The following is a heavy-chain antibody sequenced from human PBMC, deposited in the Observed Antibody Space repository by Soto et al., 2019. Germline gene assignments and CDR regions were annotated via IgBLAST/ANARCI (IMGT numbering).Heavy chain of an antibody. CDR1: GYTFTSYG. D-gene: IGHD6-19*01. V-gene: IGHV1-18*01. CDR2: ISAYNGNT. CDR3: AREGGIAVAGNYYGMDV. Sequence: ASVKVSCKASGYTFTSYGISWVRQAPGQGLEWMGWISAYNGNTNYAQKLQGRVTMTTDTSTSTAYMELRSLRSDDTAVYYCAREGGIAVAGNYYGMDVWGQGTTVTVS. J-gene: IGHJ6*02.